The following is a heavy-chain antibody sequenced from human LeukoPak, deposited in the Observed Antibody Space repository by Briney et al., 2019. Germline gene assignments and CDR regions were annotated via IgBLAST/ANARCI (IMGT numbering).Heavy chain of an antibody. D-gene: IGHD4-17*01. CDR2: IWYDGTDK. CDR3: ARDGRAVNPFNAFDI. J-gene: IGHJ3*02. CDR1: GFTFINYG. V-gene: IGHV3-33*01. Sequence: GGSLRPSCAASGFTFINYGIHWVRQAPGKGLEWVAVIWYDGTDKYYADSVKGRFTISRDNSKNTLYLQMNSLRGEDTAVYYCARDGRAVNPFNAFDIWGQGTVVTVSS.